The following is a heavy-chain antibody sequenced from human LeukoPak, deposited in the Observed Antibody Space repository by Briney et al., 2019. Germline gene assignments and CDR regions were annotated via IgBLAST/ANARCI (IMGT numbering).Heavy chain of an antibody. V-gene: IGHV3-11*04. J-gene: IGHJ4*02. CDR1: GFTFSDYY. CDR2: ISSSGSTI. CDR3: ASRTSYGTSDY. D-gene: IGHD5-18*01. Sequence: PGGSLRLSCAASGFTFSDYYMSWIRQAPGKGLEWVSYISSSGSTIYYADSVKGRFTISRDNAKNSLYLQMNSLRAEDTAMYYCASRTSYGTSDYWGQGTLVTVSS.